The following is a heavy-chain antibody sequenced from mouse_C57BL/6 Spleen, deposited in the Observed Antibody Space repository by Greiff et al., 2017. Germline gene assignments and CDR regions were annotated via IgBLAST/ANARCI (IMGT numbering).Heavy chain of an antibody. CDR2: IYPGSGST. V-gene: IGHV1-55*01. CDR1: GYTFTSYW. CDR3: ASIYYYGSSYGWYFDV. D-gene: IGHD1-1*01. J-gene: IGHJ1*03. Sequence: VQLQQPGAELVKPGASVKMSCKASGYTFTSYWITWVKQRPGQGLEWIGDIYPGSGSTNYNEKVKSKATLTVDLSSSTAYMQLSSLTSEDSAVYYCASIYYYGSSYGWYFDVWGTGTTVTVSS.